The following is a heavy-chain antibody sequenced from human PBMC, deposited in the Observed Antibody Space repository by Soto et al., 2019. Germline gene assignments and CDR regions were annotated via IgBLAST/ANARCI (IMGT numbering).Heavy chain of an antibody. CDR3: AWVVPAASPGTYNWFDP. CDR1: GGTFSSYA. CDR2: IIPIFGTA. V-gene: IGHV1-69*06. Sequence: ASVKVSCKASGGTFSSYAISWVRQAPGQGLEWMGGIIPIFGTANYAQKFQGRVTMTADTSTSTAYMELRSLRSDDTAVYYCAWVVPAASPGTYNWFDPWGQGTLVTVSS. D-gene: IGHD2-2*01. J-gene: IGHJ5*02.